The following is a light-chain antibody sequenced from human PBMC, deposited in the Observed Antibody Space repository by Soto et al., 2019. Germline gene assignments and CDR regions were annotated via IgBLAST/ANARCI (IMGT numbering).Light chain of an antibody. CDR2: GAS. Sequence: EIMMTQSPATLSVSPGERATLSCRASQSVSSNLAWYQQKPGQAPRLRIYGASTRATGIPVRFSGSGSGTEFTLTISSLQSEDFAVYYCQQYNNWPPWTFGPGTKEEIK. CDR1: QSVSSN. V-gene: IGKV3-15*01. J-gene: IGKJ1*01. CDR3: QQYNNWPPWT.